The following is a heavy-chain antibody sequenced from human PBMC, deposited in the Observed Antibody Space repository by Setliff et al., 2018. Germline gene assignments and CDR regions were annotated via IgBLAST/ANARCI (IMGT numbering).Heavy chain of an antibody. CDR1: GYTFTSYD. CDR3: ARGPAYYNFWSGYYPYYYYYGMDV. V-gene: IGHV1-8*02. D-gene: IGHD3-3*01. Sequence: ASVKVSCKASGYTFTSYDINWVRQATGQGLEWMGWMNPNSGNTGYAQKFQGRVTMNRNTSISTAYMELSSLRSEDTAVYYCARGPAYYNFWSGYYPYYYYYGMDVWGQGTTVTVSS. J-gene: IGHJ6*02. CDR2: MNPNSGNT.